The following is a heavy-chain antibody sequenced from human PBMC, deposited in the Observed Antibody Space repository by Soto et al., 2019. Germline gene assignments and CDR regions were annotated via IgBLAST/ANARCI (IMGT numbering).Heavy chain of an antibody. CDR2: IWYDGSNK. CDR1: GFTFSSYG. Sequence: GGSLRLSCAASGFTFSSYGMHWVRQAPGKGLEWVAVIWYDGSNKYYADSVKGRFTISRDNSKNTLYLQMNSLRDEDTAVYYCARDRVNYGSGSYPYYYGMDVWGQGTTVTVSS. CDR3: ARDRVNYGSGSYPYYYGMDV. J-gene: IGHJ6*02. D-gene: IGHD3-10*01. V-gene: IGHV3-33*01.